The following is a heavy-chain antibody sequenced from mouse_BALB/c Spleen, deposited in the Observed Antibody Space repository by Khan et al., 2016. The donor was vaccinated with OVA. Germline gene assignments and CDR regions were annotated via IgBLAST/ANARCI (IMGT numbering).Heavy chain of an antibody. CDR2: IYPGSDNA. D-gene: IGHD2-3*01. V-gene: IGHV1-81*01. J-gene: IGHJ2*01. Sequence: VQLQESGPELVKPGASVKMSCKASGYTFTYYVITWVKQRTGQGLEWIGEIYPGSDNAYYNERFKGKATLTADKSSNTTHMQLSSLTSEDSAVYFCARGDGYYVYFDYWGQGTILTVSS. CDR3: ARGDGYYVYFDY. CDR1: GYTFTYYV.